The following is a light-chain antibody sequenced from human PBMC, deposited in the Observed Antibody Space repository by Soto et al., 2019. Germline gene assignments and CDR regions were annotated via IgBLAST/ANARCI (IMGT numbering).Light chain of an antibody. V-gene: IGLV2-8*01. Sequence: QSALTQPPSASGSPGQSVTISCTGTSSDVGGYNFVSWYQQHPGKAPKLMIYEVSKRPSGVPDRFSGSKSGNTASLTVSGIQAEDEADYYCGSHSSSITLLFGGGNKLTVL. CDR2: EVS. J-gene: IGLJ3*02. CDR3: GSHSSSITLL. CDR1: SSDVGGYNF.